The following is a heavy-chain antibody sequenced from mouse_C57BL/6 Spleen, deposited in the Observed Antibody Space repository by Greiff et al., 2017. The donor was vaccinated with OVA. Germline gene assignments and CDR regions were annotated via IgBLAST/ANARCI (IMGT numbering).Heavy chain of an antibody. V-gene: IGHV1-26*01. CDR1: GYTFTDYY. D-gene: IGHD1-1*01. J-gene: IGHJ2*01. CDR3: ARCGYGSEYFDY. Sequence: EVQLQQSGPELVKPGASVKISCKASGYTFTDYYMNWVKQSHGKSLEWIGDINPNNGGTSYNQKFKGKATLTVDKSSSTAYMELRSLTSEDSAVYYCARCGYGSEYFDYWGQGTTLTVSS. CDR2: INPNNGGT.